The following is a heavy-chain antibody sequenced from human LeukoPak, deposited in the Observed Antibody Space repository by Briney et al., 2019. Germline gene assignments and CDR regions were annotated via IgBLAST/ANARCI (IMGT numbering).Heavy chain of an antibody. J-gene: IGHJ4*02. V-gene: IGHV3-66*01. CDR2: IYSGGSST. CDR3: ARDREVEQWSDWDY. D-gene: IGHD6-19*01. Sequence: GGSLRLSCAASGFTVSTNYMSWVRQAPGKGLEWVSVIYSGGSSTYYADSVKGRFTISRDNAKDSLYLQMNSLRAEDTAVYYCARDREVEQWSDWDYWGQGTLVTVSS. CDR1: GFTVSTNY.